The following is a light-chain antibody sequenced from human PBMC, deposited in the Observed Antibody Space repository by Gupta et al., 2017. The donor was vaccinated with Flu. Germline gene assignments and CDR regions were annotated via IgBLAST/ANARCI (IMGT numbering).Light chain of an antibody. Sequence: SALTQPASVSASPGHSTTIPCTGNSSDVGGYNDGSWYQNQPGKPPKLMIYEVNKRPAGVSNRFSGSKAGNTASLTISGLQAEDEADYYCTSYTSSSTLLFGGGTKVTVL. J-gene: IGLJ2*01. CDR3: TSYTSSSTLL. V-gene: IGLV2-14*01. CDR1: SSDVGGYND. CDR2: EVN.